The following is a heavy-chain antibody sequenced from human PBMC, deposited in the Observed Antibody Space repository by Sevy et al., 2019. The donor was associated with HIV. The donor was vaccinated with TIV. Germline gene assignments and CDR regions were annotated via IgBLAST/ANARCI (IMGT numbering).Heavy chain of an antibody. CDR3: ATGRKSYNWNGGMSYYFDY. Sequence: ASMKVSCKVSGYTLTELSMHWVRQAPGKGLEWMGGLDPEDGETIYAQKFQGRVTMTEDTSTDTAYMELSSLRSEDTAVYYCATGRKSYNWNGGMSYYFDYWGQGTLVTVSS. CDR2: LDPEDGET. J-gene: IGHJ4*02. CDR1: GYTLTELS. V-gene: IGHV1-24*01. D-gene: IGHD1-20*01.